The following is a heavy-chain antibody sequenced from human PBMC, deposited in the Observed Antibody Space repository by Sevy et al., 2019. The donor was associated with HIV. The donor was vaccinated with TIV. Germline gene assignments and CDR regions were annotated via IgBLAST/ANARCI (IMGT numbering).Heavy chain of an antibody. CDR1: GFTFSDYY. CDR3: ARDHRGVVAATSLYYYGMDV. V-gene: IGHV3-11*01. Sequence: GGSLRLSCAASGFTFSDYYMSWIRQAPGKGLEWVSYISSSGSTIYYADAVKGRFTISRDNAKNSLYLQMNSLRAEDRAVYYYARDHRGVVAATSLYYYGMDVWGQGTTVTVSS. D-gene: IGHD2-15*01. CDR2: ISSSGSTI. J-gene: IGHJ6*02.